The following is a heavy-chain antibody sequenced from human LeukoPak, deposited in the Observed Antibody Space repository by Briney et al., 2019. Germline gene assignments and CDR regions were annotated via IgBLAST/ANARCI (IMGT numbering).Heavy chain of an antibody. J-gene: IGHJ4*02. CDR3: ARAPQSDTVTTPRPKKKIDY. D-gene: IGHD4-17*01. Sequence: GGSLRLSCAASGFTFSSYAMHWVRQAPGKGLEWVAVISYDGSNKYYADSVKGRFTISRDNSKNTLYLQMNSLRAEDTAVYYCARAPQSDTVTTPRPKKKIDYWGQGTLVTVSS. CDR2: ISYDGSNK. V-gene: IGHV3-30-3*01. CDR1: GFTFSSYA.